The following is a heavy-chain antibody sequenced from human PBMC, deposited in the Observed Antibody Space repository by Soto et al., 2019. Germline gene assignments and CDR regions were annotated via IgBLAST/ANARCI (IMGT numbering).Heavy chain of an antibody. Sequence: WGSLRLSCAASGFTFSSYAMSWVRQAPGKGLEWVSAISGSGGSTYYADSVKGRFTISRDNSKNTLYLQMNSLRAEDTAVYYCAKVGSGWSYYYYGMDVWGQGTTVTVSS. CDR2: ISGSGGST. J-gene: IGHJ6*02. CDR3: AKVGSGWSYYYYGMDV. CDR1: GFTFSSYA. D-gene: IGHD6-19*01. V-gene: IGHV3-23*01.